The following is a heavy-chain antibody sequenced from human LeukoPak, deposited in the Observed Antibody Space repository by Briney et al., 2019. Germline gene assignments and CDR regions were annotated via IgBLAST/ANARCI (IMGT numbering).Heavy chain of an antibody. CDR2: INHSGST. J-gene: IGHJ5*02. D-gene: IGHD2-15*01. V-gene: IGHV4-34*01. Sequence: SETLSLTCAVYGGSFSGYYWSWIRQPPGKGLEGIGEINHSGSTNYNPSLKSRVTISVDTSKNQFSLKLSSLTRADTAVYYCARRWGGYCSGGSCYTSRWFDPWGQGTLVTVS. CDR1: GGSFSGYY. CDR3: ARRWGGYCSGGSCYTSRWFDP.